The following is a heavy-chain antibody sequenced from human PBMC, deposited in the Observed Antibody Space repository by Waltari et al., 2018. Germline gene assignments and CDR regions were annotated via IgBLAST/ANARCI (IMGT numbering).Heavy chain of an antibody. Sequence: QVQLVESGGGVVQPGRSLRLSCAASGFTFSSYGMHWVRQAPGKGLGWVAVIWYDGSNKYYADSVKGRFTISRDNSKNTLYLQMNSLRAEDTAMYYCAKDKVAGNYYYYMDVWGKGTTVTVSS. CDR2: IWYDGSNK. CDR3: AKDKVAGNYYYYMDV. V-gene: IGHV3-30*18. CDR1: GFTFSSYG. D-gene: IGHD6-19*01. J-gene: IGHJ6*03.